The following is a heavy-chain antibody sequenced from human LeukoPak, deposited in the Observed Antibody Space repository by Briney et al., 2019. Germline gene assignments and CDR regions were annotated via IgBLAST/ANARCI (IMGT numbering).Heavy chain of an antibody. CDR3: ARVGGWQLPKFDY. D-gene: IGHD2-15*01. Sequence: GESLTLSCAGSGFNFNAYAMNWVRQAPGKGLEWISYISSGSSTIYYSDSVRGRFPISRDNAENTVYLEMNSPGGEDTAVYYCARVGGWQLPKFDYWGRGTLVTVSS. CDR2: ISSGSSTI. V-gene: IGHV3-48*01. CDR1: GFNFNAYA. J-gene: IGHJ4*02.